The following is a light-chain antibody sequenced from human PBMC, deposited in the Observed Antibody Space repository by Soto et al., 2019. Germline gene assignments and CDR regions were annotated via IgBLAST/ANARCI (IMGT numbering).Light chain of an antibody. CDR1: QSICDW. CDR2: KAS. V-gene: IGKV1-5*03. J-gene: IGKJ1*01. Sequence: DIQMTQSPSTLSASVGDRVTITCRASQSICDWLSWYQGQVATAPNLLIYKASILESGVPSGFSGSGSGTEFTLTISSLQPDDFATYYCQQYNGTFGQGTKVDIK. CDR3: QQYNGT.